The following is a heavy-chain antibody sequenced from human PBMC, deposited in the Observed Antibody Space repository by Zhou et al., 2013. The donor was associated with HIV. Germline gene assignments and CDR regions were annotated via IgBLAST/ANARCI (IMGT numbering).Heavy chain of an antibody. Sequence: QVQLQESGPGLVKPSETLSLTCTVSGGPIVSHYWSWFRQPPGKGLEWLGYIFDSGSTSFNPSLRSRVTISVDAAKNQFSLELTSTTAADTAVYYCAREGSGSYYSYWYFDLWGLAPWSLSPQ. CDR2: IFDSGST. D-gene: IGHD3-10*01. J-gene: IGHJ2*01. CDR3: AREGSGSYYSYWYFDL. V-gene: IGHV4-59*11. CDR1: GGPIVSHY.